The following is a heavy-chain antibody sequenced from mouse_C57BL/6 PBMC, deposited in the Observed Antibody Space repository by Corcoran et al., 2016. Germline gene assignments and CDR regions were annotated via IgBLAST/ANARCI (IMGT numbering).Heavy chain of an antibody. D-gene: IGHD2-5*01. CDR2: INPNNGGT. CDR1: GYTFTDYY. V-gene: IGHV1-26*01. CDR3: ARGGTYSNPAWVAY. J-gene: IGHJ3*01. Sequence: EVQLQQSGPELVKPGASVKISCKASGYTFTDYYMNWVKQSHGKSLEWIGDINPNNGGTSYNQKFKGKATLTVDKSSITAYMELRSLTSEDSAVYYCARGGTYSNPAWVAYWGQGTLVTVSA.